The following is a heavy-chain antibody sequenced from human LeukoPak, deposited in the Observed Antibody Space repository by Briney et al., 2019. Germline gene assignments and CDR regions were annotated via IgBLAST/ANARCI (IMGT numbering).Heavy chain of an antibody. V-gene: IGHV1-18*04. D-gene: IGHD3-9*01. CDR2: ISAYNGNT. Sequence: ASVKVSCKASGYTFTSYGISWVRQAPGQGLEWMGWISAYNGNTNYAQELQGRVTMTTDTSTSTAYMELRSLRSDDTAVYYCARGGAGYFDPDAFDIWGQGTMVTVSS. CDR1: GYTFTSYG. CDR3: ARGGAGYFDPDAFDI. J-gene: IGHJ3*02.